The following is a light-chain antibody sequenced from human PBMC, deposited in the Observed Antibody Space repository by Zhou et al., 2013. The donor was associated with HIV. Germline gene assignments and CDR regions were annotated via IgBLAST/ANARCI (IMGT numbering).Light chain of an antibody. CDR3: QNYNSAPTWT. CDR1: QGISNY. V-gene: IGKV1-27*01. CDR2: SAS. J-gene: IGKJ1*01. Sequence: DIQMTQSPSSLSASLGDKVTITCRASQGISNYLAWYQQRPGRVPRLLIYSASTLQSGVPSRFGGSGSGTDFTLTISNLQPEDVATYYCQNYNSAPTWTFGQGTKVEIK.